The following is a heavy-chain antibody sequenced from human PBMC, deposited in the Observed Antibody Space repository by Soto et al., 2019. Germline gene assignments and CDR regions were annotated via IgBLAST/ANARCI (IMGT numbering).Heavy chain of an antibody. CDR2: IYPGDSET. V-gene: IGHV5-51*01. D-gene: IGHD6-19*01. Sequence: PGESLKISCKVSGYSFPGFWIGWARQMPGKGLEWLGSIYPGDSETRYSPSFQGEVTISADKSITTAYLHWSSLRASDTATYYCVKQHPLDSRAWHNWGQGTLVTVSS. CDR3: VKQHPLDSRAWHN. CDR1: GYSFPGFW. J-gene: IGHJ4*02.